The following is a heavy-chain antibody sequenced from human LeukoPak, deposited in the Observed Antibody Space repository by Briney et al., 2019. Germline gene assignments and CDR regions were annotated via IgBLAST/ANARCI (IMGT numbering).Heavy chain of an antibody. CDR1: GGTFSSYA. J-gene: IGHJ5*02. CDR2: IIPIIGTV. CDR3: AVDAYRGGNLGNWFDP. V-gene: IGHV1-69*13. Sequence: SVKVSCKASGGTFSSYAISWVRQAPGQGLEWMSGIIPIIGTVNYAQKFQGRVTITADESTSTAYMELSSLRSEDTAVYYCAVDAYRGGNLGNWFDPWGQGTLVTVSS. D-gene: IGHD5-18*01.